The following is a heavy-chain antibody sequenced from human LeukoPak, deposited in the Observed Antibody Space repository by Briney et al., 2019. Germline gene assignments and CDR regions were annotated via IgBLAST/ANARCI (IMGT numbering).Heavy chain of an antibody. Sequence: ASVKVSCKASGYTFTSYGTSWVRQAPGQGLEWMGWISAYNGNTDYAQKLQGRVTMTTDTSTSTAYMEQRSLRSDDTAVYYCARIGGNYYGSGEDWFDPWGQGTLVTVSS. CDR2: ISAYNGNT. D-gene: IGHD3-10*01. J-gene: IGHJ5*02. CDR1: GYTFTSYG. V-gene: IGHV1-18*01. CDR3: ARIGGNYYGSGEDWFDP.